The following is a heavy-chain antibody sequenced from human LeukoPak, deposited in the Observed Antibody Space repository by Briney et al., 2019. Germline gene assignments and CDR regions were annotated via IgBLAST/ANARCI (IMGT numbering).Heavy chain of an antibody. V-gene: IGHV1-2*06. D-gene: IGHD3-3*01. CDR1: GGTFSSYA. CDR2: INPNSGGT. CDR3: ARVGLDYDFWSGYYFSGYSSGSAPYYFDY. J-gene: IGHJ4*02. Sequence: ASVKVSCKASGGTFSSYAISWVRQAPGQGLEWMGRINPNSGGTNYAQKFQGRVTMTRDTSISAAYMELSRLRSDDTAVYYCARVGLDYDFWSGYYFSGYSSGSAPYYFDYWGQGTLVTVSS.